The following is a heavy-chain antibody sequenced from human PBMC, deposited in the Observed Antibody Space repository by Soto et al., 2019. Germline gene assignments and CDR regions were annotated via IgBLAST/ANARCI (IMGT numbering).Heavy chain of an antibody. V-gene: IGHV4-31*03. J-gene: IGHJ3*02. D-gene: IGHD5-12*01. Sequence: PSETLSLTCTVSGGSISSGGYYWSWIRQHPGKGLEWIGYIYYSGSTYYNPSLKSRVTISVDTSKNQFSLKLSSVTAADTAVYYCARSGDIVATIGAIDIWGQGTMVTVSS. CDR2: IYYSGST. CDR3: ARSGDIVATIGAIDI. CDR1: GGSISSGGYY.